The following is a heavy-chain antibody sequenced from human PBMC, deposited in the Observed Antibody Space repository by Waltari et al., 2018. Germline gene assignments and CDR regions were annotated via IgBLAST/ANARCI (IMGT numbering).Heavy chain of an antibody. D-gene: IGHD3-10*01. V-gene: IGHV4-4*07. CDR2: IYTSGTT. Sequence: QVQLQESGPGLVRPSGTLSLTCSVSGPSITGYYWPWIRQSAGKGLEWVGRIYTSGTTHYNPSLKSRVIISVDTSKNQFSLNLNSVTAADTAVYYCARDRGWFGEGNSYFYMDSWGKGTTVTVSS. CDR1: GPSITGYY. CDR3: ARDRGWFGEGNSYFYMDS. J-gene: IGHJ6*03.